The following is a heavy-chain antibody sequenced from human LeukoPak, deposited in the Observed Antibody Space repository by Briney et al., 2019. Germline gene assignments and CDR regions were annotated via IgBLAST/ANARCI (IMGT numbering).Heavy chain of an antibody. D-gene: IGHD6-13*01. CDR3: ARPHSSSWVLK. Sequence: GESLKISCKGSGYRFTSYWIGGVRQMPGKGLEWMGIIYPGDSDTRYSPSLQGQVTISADKSISTAYLQWSSLKASDTAMYYCARPHSSSWVLKWGQGTLVTVSS. V-gene: IGHV5-51*01. J-gene: IGHJ4*02. CDR1: GYRFTSYW. CDR2: IYPGDSDT.